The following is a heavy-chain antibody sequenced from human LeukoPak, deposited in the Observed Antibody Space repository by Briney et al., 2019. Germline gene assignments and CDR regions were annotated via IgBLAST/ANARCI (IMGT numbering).Heavy chain of an antibody. CDR3: SRGSYYFASSGYYPFAY. Sequence: GGSLRLSCTASGFTSGNYAMSWFRQAPGKGRECMGFIRSKAYGGTTEYAASVKGRFTISRDDSKSIVYLQMNSLKTEDTAVYYCSRGSYYFASSGYYPFAYWGQGTLVTVSS. D-gene: IGHD3-22*01. J-gene: IGHJ4*02. CDR2: IRSKAYGGTT. CDR1: GFTSGNYA. V-gene: IGHV3-49*03.